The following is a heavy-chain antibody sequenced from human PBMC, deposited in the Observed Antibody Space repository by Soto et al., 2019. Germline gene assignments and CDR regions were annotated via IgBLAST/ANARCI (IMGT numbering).Heavy chain of an antibody. V-gene: IGHV3-23*01. CDR1: GFTFSSYA. CDR3: ARDVTLGVVISPDY. J-gene: IGHJ4*02. D-gene: IGHD3-3*01. Sequence: PGGSLRLSCAASGFTFSSYAMSWVRQAPGKGLEWVSAISGSGGSTYYADSVKGRFTISRDNSKNTLYLQMNSLRAEDTAVYYCARDVTLGVVISPDYWGQGTLVTVSS. CDR2: ISGSGGST.